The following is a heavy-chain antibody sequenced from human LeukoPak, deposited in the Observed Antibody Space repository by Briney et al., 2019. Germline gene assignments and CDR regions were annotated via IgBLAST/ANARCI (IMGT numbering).Heavy chain of an antibody. CDR1: EITFRSDH. V-gene: IGHV3-30*04. J-gene: IGHJ4*02. CDR3: ARVWGSSGYSYFDF. D-gene: IGHD3-22*01. CDR2: ISDDGSGK. Sequence: GRSLRLSCAAPEITFRSDHMHWVRQAPGKGLEWVAGISDDGSGKYYADSVKGQITISRDNSKNTLYLQVSSLRIEDTAVYYCARVWGSSGYSYFDFWGQGTLVTVSS.